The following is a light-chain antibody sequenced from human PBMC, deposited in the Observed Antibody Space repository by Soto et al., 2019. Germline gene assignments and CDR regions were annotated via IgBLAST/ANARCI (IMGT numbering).Light chain of an antibody. Sequence: QSVLTQPASVSGSPGQSITISCTGARSDVGGYDYVSWYQQHPGKAPKLIISDVSNRASGVSNRFSGSKSGNTASLTISGLQPEDEADYFCSSYTSSSTLKFGGGTKLTVL. CDR3: SSYTSSSTLK. J-gene: IGLJ3*02. V-gene: IGLV2-14*01. CDR1: RSDVGGYDY. CDR2: DVS.